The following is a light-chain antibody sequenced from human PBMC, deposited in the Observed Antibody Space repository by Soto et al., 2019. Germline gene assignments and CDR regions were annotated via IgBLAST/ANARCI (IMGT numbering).Light chain of an antibody. CDR1: SNDVGGYNF. V-gene: IGLV2-14*01. CDR2: EVT. CDR3: TSFTSIHTYV. Sequence: LTQPASVSGSPGQSITISCTGTSNDVGGYNFVSWYQQHPDKAPRLMIYEVTNRPSGVSDRFSGSKSGNTASLTISGLQAEDEADYYCTSFTSIHTYVFGTGTKVTVL. J-gene: IGLJ1*01.